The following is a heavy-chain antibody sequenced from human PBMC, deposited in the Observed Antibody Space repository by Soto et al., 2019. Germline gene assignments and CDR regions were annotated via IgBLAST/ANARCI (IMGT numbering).Heavy chain of an antibody. CDR1: GGTFSSYA. CDR3: ARGYSSTHTVYYYGMDV. V-gene: IGHV1-69*12. J-gene: IGHJ6*02. D-gene: IGHD6-13*01. Sequence: QVPLVQSGAEVKKPGSSVKVSCKASGGTFSSYAISWVRQAPGQGLEWMGGIIPIFGTANYAQKFQGRVTITADESTSTAYMELSSLRSEDTAVYYCARGYSSTHTVYYYGMDVWGQGTTVTVSS. CDR2: IIPIFGTA.